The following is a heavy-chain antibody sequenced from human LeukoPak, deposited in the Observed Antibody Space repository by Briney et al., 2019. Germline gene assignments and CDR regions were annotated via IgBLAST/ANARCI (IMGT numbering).Heavy chain of an antibody. CDR1: DYSISSVYH. Sequence: SETLSLTCTVSDYSISSVYHWGWIRQPPGKGLEWIGSIYHSGSTYYNPSLKSRVTISVDTSKNQFSLKLSSVTAADTAVYYCVRGVTDSRGKKNIHDGFDIWGQGTMVTVSS. CDR3: VRGVTDSRGKKNIHDGFDI. J-gene: IGHJ3*02. D-gene: IGHD5-18*01. CDR2: IYHSGST. V-gene: IGHV4-38-2*02.